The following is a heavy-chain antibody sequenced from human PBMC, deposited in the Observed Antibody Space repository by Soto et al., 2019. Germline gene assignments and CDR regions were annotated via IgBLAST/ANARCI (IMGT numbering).Heavy chain of an antibody. V-gene: IGHV3-23*01. D-gene: IGHD5-12*01. J-gene: IGHJ6*02. CDR2: ISGSGGST. Sequence: GGSLRLSCAASGFTFSSYAMSWVRQAPGKGLEWVSAISGSGGSTYYADSVKGRFTISRDNSKNTLYLQMNSLRAEDTAVYYCAKNSSYVYYYGMDVWGQGTTVTVSS. CDR1: GFTFSSYA. CDR3: AKNSSYVYYYGMDV.